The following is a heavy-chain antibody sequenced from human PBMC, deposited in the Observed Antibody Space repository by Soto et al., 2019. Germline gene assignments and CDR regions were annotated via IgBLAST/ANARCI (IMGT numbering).Heavy chain of an antibody. V-gene: IGHV2-5*02. CDR1: GFSLSTTGVG. CDR3: ARRMIRGVYYFDA. D-gene: IGHD3-10*01. CDR2: IYWDADK. Sequence: QITLKESGPTLVKPTQTLTLTCTFSGFSLSTTGVGVGWVRQPPGKALAWLALIYWDADKHYSPSLRHRLTITKDTAKNQVVLTMTNRGPVDIGTYYCARRMIRGVYYFDAWGQGTLVTVSS. J-gene: IGHJ4*02.